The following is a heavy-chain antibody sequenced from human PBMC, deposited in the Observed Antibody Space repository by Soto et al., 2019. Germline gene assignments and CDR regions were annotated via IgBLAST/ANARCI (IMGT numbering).Heavy chain of an antibody. J-gene: IGHJ4*02. V-gene: IGHV3-49*03. CDR2: IRGKAYGGTT. CDR3: ARVGCTSTSCYYLFDF. Sequence: PVGSLRLSCTTSGFTFGDHDMSWLSQAPGKGLEWLGFIRGKAYGGTTEYAASVKGRFAMSRDDSQGIAYLQMNSLKTEDTAVYYCARVGCTSTSCYYLFDFWGQGSLVTVSS. D-gene: IGHD2-2*01. CDR1: GFTFGDHD.